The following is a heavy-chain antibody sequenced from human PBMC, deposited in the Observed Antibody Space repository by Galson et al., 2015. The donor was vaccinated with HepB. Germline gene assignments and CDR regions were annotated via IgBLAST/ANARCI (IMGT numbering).Heavy chain of an antibody. CDR1: GFTFSSYG. CDR2: IWYDGSNK. J-gene: IGHJ4*02. D-gene: IGHD4-23*01. V-gene: IGHV3-33*01. Sequence: SCAASGFTFSSYGMHWVRQAPGKGLEWVAFIWYDGSNKYYADSVKGRFTISRDNSKNTLYLQMNSLRAEDTAVYYCARDPVGKGFDYWGQGTLVTVTS. CDR3: ARDPVGKGFDY.